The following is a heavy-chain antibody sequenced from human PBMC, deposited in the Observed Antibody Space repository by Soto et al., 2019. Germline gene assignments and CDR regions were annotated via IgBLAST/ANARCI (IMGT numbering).Heavy chain of an antibody. V-gene: IGHV3-23*01. J-gene: IGHJ6*02. Sequence: GGSLRLSCAASGFTFSGYAMSWVRQAPGKGLEWVSAISGSGGSTYYADSVKGRFTISRDNSKNTLYLQMNSLRAEDTAVYYCDKATHVYYYYHGMDVWGQGTTVTVSS. CDR1: GFTFSGYA. CDR2: ISGSGGST. CDR3: DKATHVYYYYHGMDV.